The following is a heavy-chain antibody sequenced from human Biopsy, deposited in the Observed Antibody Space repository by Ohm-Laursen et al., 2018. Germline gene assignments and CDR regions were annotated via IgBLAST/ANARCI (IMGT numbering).Heavy chain of an antibody. V-gene: IGHV3-21*01. CDR1: GFSFTSYT. J-gene: IGHJ5*02. D-gene: IGHD3-3*01. CDR3: ARDLYDFCGGCPFDP. CDR2: ITSRSGYK. Sequence: GSLRLSCTAAGFSFTSYTMNWVRQVPGKGLEWVSSITSRSGYKYYADSVKGRFTISRDNAKNSLYLQLNSLRAEDTAVYYCARDLYDFCGGCPFDPWGQGTLVTVS.